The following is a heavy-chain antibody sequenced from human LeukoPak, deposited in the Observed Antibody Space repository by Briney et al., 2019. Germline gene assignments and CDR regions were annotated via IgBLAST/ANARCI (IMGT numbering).Heavy chain of an antibody. CDR2: IYYSGST. V-gene: IGHV4-59*01. J-gene: IGHJ4*02. CDR1: GGSISSYY. CDR3: ARSSYSSSSKGYFDY. D-gene: IGHD6-6*01. Sequence: SETLSLTCTVSGGSISSYYWSWIRQPPGKGLELIGYIYYSGSTNYNPSLKSRVTISVDTSKNQFSLKLSSVTAADTAVYYCARSSYSSSSKGYFDYWGQGTLVTVSS.